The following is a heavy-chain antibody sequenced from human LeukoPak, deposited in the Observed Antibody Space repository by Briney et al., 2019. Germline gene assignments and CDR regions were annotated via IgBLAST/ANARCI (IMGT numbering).Heavy chain of an antibody. V-gene: IGHV4-34*01. CDR3: ARGLEMATVGFDY. CDR2: INHSGST. D-gene: IGHD5-24*01. CDR1: GGSFSGYY. J-gene: IGHJ4*02. Sequence: SETLPLTCAVYGGSFSGYYWSWIRQPPGKGLEWIGEINHSGSTNYNPSLKSRVTISVDKSKNQFSLKLSSVTAADTAVYYCARGLEMATVGFDYWGQGTLVTVSS.